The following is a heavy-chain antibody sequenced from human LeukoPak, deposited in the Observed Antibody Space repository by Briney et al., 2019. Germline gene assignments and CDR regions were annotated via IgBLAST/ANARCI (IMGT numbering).Heavy chain of an antibody. D-gene: IGHD3-22*01. CDR2: IIPIFGTA. CDR3: ARDYYDSSGYPNWFDP. Sequence: SVKVSCKASGGTFSSYAISWVRQAPGQGLEWMGGIIPIFGTANYAQKFQGRVTITTDESTSTAYMELSSLRSEDTAVYYCARDYYDSSGYPNWFDPWGQGTLVTVSS. CDR1: GGTFSSYA. V-gene: IGHV1-69*05. J-gene: IGHJ5*02.